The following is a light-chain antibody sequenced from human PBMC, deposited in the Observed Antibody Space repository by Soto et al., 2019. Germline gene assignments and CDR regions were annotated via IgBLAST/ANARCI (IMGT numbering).Light chain of an antibody. CDR3: RQVNSYPRT. CDR1: QGISSY. J-gene: IGKJ1*01. Sequence: DIQLTQSPPFLSASVGDRVTITCRASQGISSYLAWYQQKPGKAPKLLIYSTSILQPGVPSRFSGSGSGTDFTLTISCLQTYDFASCYCRQVNSYPRTSGHGTKVQIK. CDR2: STS. V-gene: IGKV1-9*01.